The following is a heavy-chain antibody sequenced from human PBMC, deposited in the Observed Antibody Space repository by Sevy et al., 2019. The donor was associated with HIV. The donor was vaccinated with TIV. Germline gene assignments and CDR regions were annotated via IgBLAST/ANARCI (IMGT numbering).Heavy chain of an antibody. CDR2: IQYDGNNK. CDR3: VKEAGGGGGDH. J-gene: IGHJ4*02. V-gene: IGHV3-30*02. CDR1: GFSFSSYG. Sequence: GGSLRLSCAASGFSFSSYGMHWVRQAPGKGLEWMSYIQYDGNNKDYADSGKGRFTISRDNSKNTLYLRRNSVRVEDTVVFYCVKEAGGGGGDHWGQGTLVTVSS. D-gene: IGHD3-10*01.